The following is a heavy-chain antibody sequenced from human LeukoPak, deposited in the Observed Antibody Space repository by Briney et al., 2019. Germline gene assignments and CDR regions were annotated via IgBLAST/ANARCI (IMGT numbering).Heavy chain of an antibody. CDR1: GLTFSNYW. V-gene: IGHV3-7*01. CDR2: IKQDGSET. J-gene: IGHJ4*02. D-gene: IGHD1-26*01. Sequence: GGSLRLSCAASGLTFSNYWMTWVRQAPGKGLEWVANIKQDGSETYYVDSVKGRFTISRDNSNNSLYLQLSSLTAEDTAVYYCARAGGRASGSSYWGQGTMVSVSS. CDR3: ARAGGRASGSSY.